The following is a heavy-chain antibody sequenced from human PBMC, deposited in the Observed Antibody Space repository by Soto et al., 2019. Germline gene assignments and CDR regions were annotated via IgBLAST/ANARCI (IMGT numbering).Heavy chain of an antibody. Sequence: ASVKVSCTASGYTFTIYGISWVRQAPGQGLEWMGWISTHNGNTNYAQKLQGRVTMTTDTSTSTAYMELRSLRSDDTAVYYCARGPPSYYDSSGYYKYFDYWGQGTLVTVSS. CDR1: GYTFTIYG. V-gene: IGHV1-18*01. CDR2: ISTHNGNT. CDR3: ARGPPSYYDSSGYYKYFDY. J-gene: IGHJ4*02. D-gene: IGHD3-22*01.